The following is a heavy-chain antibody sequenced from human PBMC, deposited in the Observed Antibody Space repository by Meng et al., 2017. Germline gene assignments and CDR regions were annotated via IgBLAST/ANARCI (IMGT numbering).Heavy chain of an antibody. J-gene: IGHJ4*02. Sequence: SETLSLTCTVSGGSISSSSYYWGWIRQPPGKGLEWIGSIYYSGSTYYNPSLKSRVTISVDTSKNQFSLKLSSVTAADTAVYYCARWGDSGYSYGYGFGSDYWGQGTRVTVSS. CDR2: IYYSGST. CDR3: ARWGDSGYSYGYGFGSDY. CDR1: GGSISSSSYY. V-gene: IGHV4-39*07. D-gene: IGHD5-18*01.